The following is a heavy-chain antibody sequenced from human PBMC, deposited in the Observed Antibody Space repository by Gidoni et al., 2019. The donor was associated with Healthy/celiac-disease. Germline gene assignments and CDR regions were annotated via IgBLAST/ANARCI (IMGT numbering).Heavy chain of an antibody. CDR1: GFTFSSYG. J-gene: IGHJ4*02. CDR3: AKDLFGYCGGDCYADY. D-gene: IGHD2-21*02. CDR2: ISYDGSNK. Sequence: QVQLVESGGGVVQPGGSLRLSCAASGFTFSSYGMHWVRQAPGKGLEWVAVISYDGSNKYYADSVKGRFTISRDNSKNTLYLQMNSLRAEDTAVYYCAKDLFGYCGGDCYADYWGQGTLVTVSS. V-gene: IGHV3-30*18.